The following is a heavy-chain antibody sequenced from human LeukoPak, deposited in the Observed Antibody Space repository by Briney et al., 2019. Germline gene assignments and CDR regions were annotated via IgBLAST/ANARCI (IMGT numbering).Heavy chain of an antibody. CDR2: IKQDGSEK. CDR1: GFPFITYN. D-gene: IGHD1-26*01. J-gene: IGHJ4*02. V-gene: IGHV3-7*01. CDR3: ARDGEWELGYDY. Sequence: GGSLRLSCAVSGFPFITYNMNWVRQAPGKGLEWVANIKQDGSEKYYVDSVKGRFTISRDNAKNSLYLQMNSLRAEDTAVYYCARDGEWELGYDYWGQGTLVTVSS.